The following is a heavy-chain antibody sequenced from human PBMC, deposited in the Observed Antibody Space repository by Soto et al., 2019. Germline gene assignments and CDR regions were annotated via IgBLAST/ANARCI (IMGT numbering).Heavy chain of an antibody. CDR3: ARDRLNYDFWSTYQTEFDY. CDR2: ISAYNGNT. D-gene: IGHD3-3*01. Sequence: GSVKVSCKASGYTFTSYGISWVRQAPGQGLEWMGWISAYNGNTNYAQKLQGRVTMTTDTSTSTAYMELRSLRSDDTAVYYCARDRLNYDFWSTYQTEFDYWGQGTLVTVSS. V-gene: IGHV1-18*01. CDR1: GYTFTSYG. J-gene: IGHJ4*02.